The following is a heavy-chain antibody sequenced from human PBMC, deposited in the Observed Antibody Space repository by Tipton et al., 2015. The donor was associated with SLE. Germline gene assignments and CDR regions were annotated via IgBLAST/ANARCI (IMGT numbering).Heavy chain of an antibody. D-gene: IGHD3-16*01. V-gene: IGHV4-38-2*02. Sequence: TLSLTCAVSGYSISSGYYWGWIRQPPGKGLEWIGSIYHSGSTYYNPSLKSRVTISVDTSKNQFSLKLTSVTAADTAVYYCARDHYGSLDYWGQGMLVTVSS. CDR1: GYSISSGYY. J-gene: IGHJ4*02. CDR2: IYHSGST. CDR3: ARDHYGSLDY.